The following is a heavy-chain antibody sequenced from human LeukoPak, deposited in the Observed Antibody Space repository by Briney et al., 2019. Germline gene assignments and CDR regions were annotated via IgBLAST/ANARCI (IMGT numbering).Heavy chain of an antibody. J-gene: IGHJ5*02. Sequence: SETLSLTCTVAGGSISSYYWSWIRQPPGKGLEWIGYIYYSGSTNYNPSLKSRVTISVDTSKNQFSLKLSSVTAADTAVYYCASLHGYGSGGPWGQGTLVTVSS. CDR2: IYYSGST. V-gene: IGHV4-59*08. CDR1: GGSISSYY. CDR3: ASLHGYGSGGP. D-gene: IGHD3-10*01.